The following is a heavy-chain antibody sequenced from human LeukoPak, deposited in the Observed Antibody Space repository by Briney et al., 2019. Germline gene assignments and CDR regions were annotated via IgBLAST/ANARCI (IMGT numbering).Heavy chain of an antibody. CDR3: ARGASSGWYSGYYYYYMDV. Sequence: ASVTVSCKASGYTFTSYDINWVRQATGQGLEWMGWMNPNSGNTGYAQKFQGRVTMTRNTSISTAYMELSSLRSEDTAVYYCARGASSGWYSGYYYYYMDVWGKGTTVTVSS. D-gene: IGHD6-19*01. V-gene: IGHV1-8*01. J-gene: IGHJ6*03. CDR2: MNPNSGNT. CDR1: GYTFTSYD.